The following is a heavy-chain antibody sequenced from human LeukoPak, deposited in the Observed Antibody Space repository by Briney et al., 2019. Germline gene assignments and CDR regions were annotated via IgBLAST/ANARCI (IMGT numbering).Heavy chain of an antibody. CDR1: GGSISSYY. CDR2: IYYGGST. J-gene: IGHJ4*02. CDR3: ARLVRGVLRYFDCAVFYY. Sequence: SETLSLTCTVSGGSISSYYWSWIRQPPGKGLEWVGYIYYGGSTKYYPYLKSRVTISVDTSKNQFSLKLSSVTAADTAVYYCARLVRGVLRYFDCAVFYYWGQGTLVTVSS. D-gene: IGHD3-9*01. V-gene: IGHV4-59*01.